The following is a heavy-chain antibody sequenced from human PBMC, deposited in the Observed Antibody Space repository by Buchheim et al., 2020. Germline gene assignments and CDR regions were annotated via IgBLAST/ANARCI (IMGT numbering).Heavy chain of an antibody. J-gene: IGHJ6*03. V-gene: IGHV1-8*01. CDR3: ARGPYSHKRRVTTPFYMDV. Sequence: QVQLVQSGAEVKKPGASVKVSCKASGYTFTSYDTNWVRQATGQGLEWMGWMNPNSGNTGYAQKFQGRVTMTRNTSISTAYMELSSLRSEDTAVYYCARGPYSHKRRVTTPFYMDVWGKGTT. D-gene: IGHD4-17*01. CDR1: GYTFTSYD. CDR2: MNPNSGNT.